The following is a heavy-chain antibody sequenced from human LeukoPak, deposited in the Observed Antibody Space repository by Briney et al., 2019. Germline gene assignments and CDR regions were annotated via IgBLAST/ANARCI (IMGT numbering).Heavy chain of an antibody. V-gene: IGHV3-11*01. Sequence: GGSLRLSCAASGFTFSDYYMSWIRQAPGKGLEWVSYIRSSGSTIYYADSVKGRFTISRDNAKNSLYLQMNSLRAEDTALYYCAIMHPYYDGSGYWVQWGQGTLVTVSS. CDR3: AIMHPYYDGSGYWVQ. J-gene: IGHJ4*02. D-gene: IGHD3-22*01. CDR2: IRSSGSTI. CDR1: GFTFSDYY.